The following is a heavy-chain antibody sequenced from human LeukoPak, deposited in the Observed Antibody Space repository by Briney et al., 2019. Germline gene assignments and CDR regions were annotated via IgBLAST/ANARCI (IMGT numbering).Heavy chain of an antibody. CDR2: ISGSGGST. V-gene: IGHV3-23*01. Sequence: GGSLRLSCAASGFTFSSYAMSWVRQAPGKGLEWVSAISGSGGSTYYADSVKGRFTISRDNSKNTLYLQMNSLRAEDTAVYYCAKSSYSYDSSGYIDDAFDIWGQGTMVTVSS. D-gene: IGHD3-22*01. CDR3: AKSSYSYDSSGYIDDAFDI. J-gene: IGHJ3*02. CDR1: GFTFSSYA.